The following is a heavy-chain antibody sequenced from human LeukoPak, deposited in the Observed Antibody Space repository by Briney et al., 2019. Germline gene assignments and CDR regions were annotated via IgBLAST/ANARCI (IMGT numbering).Heavy chain of an antibody. CDR1: GGSISNYY. Sequence: SETLSLTCTVSGGSISNYYWSWIRQPPGKGLEWIGYIYYSGSTNYNPSLKSRVTISVDTSKNHFSLKLSSVTAADTAVYYCARDSPPAYCSGGSCYFDYWGQGTLVTVSS. J-gene: IGHJ4*02. CDR3: ARDSPPAYCSGGSCYFDY. CDR2: IYYSGST. D-gene: IGHD2-15*01. V-gene: IGHV4-59*01.